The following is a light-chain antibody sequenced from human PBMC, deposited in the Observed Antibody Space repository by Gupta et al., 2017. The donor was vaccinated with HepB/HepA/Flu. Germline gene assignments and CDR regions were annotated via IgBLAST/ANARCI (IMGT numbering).Light chain of an antibody. CDR3: LLYYTGVGV. CDR1: TGAVTSGHY. J-gene: IGLJ3*02. Sequence: QAVVTQEPSLTVSPGGTVTLTCGSSTGAVTSGHYPYWFQQKPGQAPRTLIYDTTNTPSWTPARFSGSLLGGKAALTLSGAQPEDEADYFCLLYYTGVGVFGGGTKLTVL. V-gene: IGLV7-46*01. CDR2: DTT.